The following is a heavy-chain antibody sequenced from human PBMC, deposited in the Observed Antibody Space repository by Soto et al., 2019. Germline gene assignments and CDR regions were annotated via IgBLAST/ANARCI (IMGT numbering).Heavy chain of an antibody. V-gene: IGHV3-7*01. Sequence: VGSLRLSCAASGFSFSNYWMDWVRQAPGKGLEWVANINQDGSEKHYVDSVKGRFTISRDNAKNSLYLQMSSLTAEDSALYYCARSLDYWGQGTLVTVSS. J-gene: IGHJ4*02. CDR2: INQDGSEK. CDR1: GFSFSNYW. CDR3: ARSLDY.